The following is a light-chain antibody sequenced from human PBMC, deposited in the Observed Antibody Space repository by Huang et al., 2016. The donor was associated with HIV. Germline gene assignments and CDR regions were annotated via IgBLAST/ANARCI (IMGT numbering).Light chain of an antibody. CDR2: GAS. CDR1: QSVSSN. V-gene: IGKV3-15*01. CDR3: QQYNNWPPYT. J-gene: IGKJ2*01. Sequence: EIVMTQSPATLSVSPGERATLSCRASQSVSSNLAWYQQKPGQAPRLLIYGASTRATTVAARCSGSGSGTEFTLIISSLQSEDSAIYYCQQYNNWPPYTFGQGTKLEI.